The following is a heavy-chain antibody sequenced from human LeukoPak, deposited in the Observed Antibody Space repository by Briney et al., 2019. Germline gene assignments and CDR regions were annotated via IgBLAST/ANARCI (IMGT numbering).Heavy chain of an antibody. D-gene: IGHD4-17*01. CDR3: ARQGSYGDYMLVDY. CDR2: IYTSGST. CDR1: GGSISSYY. V-gene: IGHV4-4*07. Sequence: PSETLSLTCTVSGGSISSYYWSWIRQPAGKGLEWIGRIYTSGSTNYNPSLKSRVTMSVDMSKNQFSLKLSSVTAADTAAYYCARQGSYGDYMLVDYWGQGTRVTVSS. J-gene: IGHJ4*02.